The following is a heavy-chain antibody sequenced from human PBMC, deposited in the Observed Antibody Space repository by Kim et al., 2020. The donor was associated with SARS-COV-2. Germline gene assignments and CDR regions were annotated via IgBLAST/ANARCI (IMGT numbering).Heavy chain of an antibody. J-gene: IGHJ5*02. V-gene: IGHV4-59*01. CDR3: ARDGRVAGTGWFDP. Sequence: SETLSLTCTVSGGSISSYYWSWIRQPPGKGLEWIGYIYYTGSTNYNPSLKSRVTISVDTSKNQFSLKLSSVTAADTAVYYCARDGRVAGTGWFDPWCQGT. CDR1: GGSISSYY. CDR2: IYYTGST. D-gene: IGHD6-19*01.